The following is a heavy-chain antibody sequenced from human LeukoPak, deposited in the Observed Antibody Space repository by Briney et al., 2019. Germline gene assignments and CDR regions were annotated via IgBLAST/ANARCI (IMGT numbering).Heavy chain of an antibody. D-gene: IGHD2-2*01. CDR3: ARAYCSSTSCPHFDY. Sequence: SETLSRTCTVSGGSISSGGYYWSWIRQHPGXXXXXXXYIYYSGSTYYNPSLKSRVTISVDTSKNQFSLKLSSVTAADTAVYYCARAYCSSTSCPHFDYWGQGTPVTVSS. V-gene: IGHV4-31*03. J-gene: IGHJ4*02. CDR1: GGSISSGGYY. CDR2: IYYSGST.